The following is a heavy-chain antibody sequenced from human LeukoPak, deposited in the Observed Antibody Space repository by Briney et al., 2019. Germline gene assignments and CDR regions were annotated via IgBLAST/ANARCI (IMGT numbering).Heavy chain of an antibody. CDR3: ARVQLERRHSTFDY. D-gene: IGHD1-1*01. CDR1: GYTFTGYY. Sequence: ASVKVSCKDSGYTFTGYYMHWVRQAPGQGLEWMGWINPNSGGTNYAQKFQGRVTMTRDTSISTAYMELSRLRSDDTAVYYCARVQLERRHSTFDYWGQGTLVTVSS. CDR2: INPNSGGT. V-gene: IGHV1-2*02. J-gene: IGHJ4*02.